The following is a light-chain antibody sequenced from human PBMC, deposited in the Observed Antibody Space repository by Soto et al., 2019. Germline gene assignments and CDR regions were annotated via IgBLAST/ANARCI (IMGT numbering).Light chain of an antibody. CDR1: QSISSSF. CDR2: GAS. V-gene: IGKV3-20*01. CDR3: QQCGSSPER. Sequence: DNVLTQSPGTLSLSPGQRATLSCRASQSISSSFLAWYQQKPGQAPRLLIYGASSRATGIPDRFSGSGSGTDFTLTISRLEPEDFAVYYCQQCGSSPERFGQGTKV. J-gene: IGKJ1*01.